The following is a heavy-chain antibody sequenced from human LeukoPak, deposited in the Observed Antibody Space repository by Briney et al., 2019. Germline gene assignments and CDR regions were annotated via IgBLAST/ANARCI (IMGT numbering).Heavy chain of an antibody. Sequence: PGGSLRLSCEASEFTFSNYLMTWVRQAPGKGLEWVANIKEDGSEKHYVDSVKGRFTISRDNAKNSLHLQMNSLRVEDTAVYYCARWADGTAGIDFWGQGTLVTVSS. CDR1: EFTFSNYL. J-gene: IGHJ4*02. CDR3: ARWADGTAGIDF. CDR2: IKEDGSEK. V-gene: IGHV3-7*04. D-gene: IGHD6-13*01.